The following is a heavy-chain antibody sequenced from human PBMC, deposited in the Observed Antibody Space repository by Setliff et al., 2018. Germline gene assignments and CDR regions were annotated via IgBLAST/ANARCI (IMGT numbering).Heavy chain of an antibody. CDR3: ARTYLYSSSWYYYCYGMDV. J-gene: IGHJ6*02. Sequence: ASVKVSCKASGYTFTSYGISWVRQAPGQGLEWMGWISAYNGNTNYAQKLQGRVTMTTDTSTSTAYMELRSLRSDDTAVYYCARTYLYSSSWYYYCYGMDVWGQGTTVTVSS. CDR1: GYTFTSYG. CDR2: ISAYNGNT. D-gene: IGHD6-13*01. V-gene: IGHV1-18*01.